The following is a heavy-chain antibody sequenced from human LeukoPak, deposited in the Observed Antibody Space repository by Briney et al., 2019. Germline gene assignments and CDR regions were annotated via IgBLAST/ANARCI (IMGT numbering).Heavy chain of an antibody. Sequence: GGSLRLSCAAAGFTFSNFAMSWVRQAPGKGLEWVSAITASGGSTYYADSVKGRFTISRDNSKNTLHLQANNLRADDTAIYYCAKKSSSTWPNFDFWGQGTLVTVSS. D-gene: IGHD2-2*01. CDR1: GFTFSNFA. CDR3: AKKSSSTWPNFDF. CDR2: ITASGGST. J-gene: IGHJ4*02. V-gene: IGHV3-23*01.